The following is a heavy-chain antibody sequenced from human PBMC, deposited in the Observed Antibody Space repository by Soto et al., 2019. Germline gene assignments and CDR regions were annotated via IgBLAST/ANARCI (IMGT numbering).Heavy chain of an antibody. CDR3: GAAVAGPGDWFDP. CDR1: GFAFSSYS. D-gene: IGHD6-19*01. J-gene: IGHJ5*02. CDR2: ISGSGGST. V-gene: IGHV3-23*01. Sequence: GGSLRLSCAASGFAFSSYSMNWVRQAPGKGLEWVSAISGSGGSTYYADSVKGRFTISRDNSKNTLYLQMHSLIVEDTAVYSCGAAVAGPGDWFDPWGQGTLVTVSS.